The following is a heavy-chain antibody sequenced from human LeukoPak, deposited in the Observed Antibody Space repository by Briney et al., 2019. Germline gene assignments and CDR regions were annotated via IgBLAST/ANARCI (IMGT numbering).Heavy chain of an antibody. CDR2: IYYSGST. Sequence: PGGSLRLSCAASGFTVSSNYMSWVRQPPGKGLEWIGSIYYSGSTYYNPSLKSRVTISVDTSKNQFSLKLSSVTAADTAVYYCASLLTGYSSGWHPGGDAFDIWGQGTMVTVSS. J-gene: IGHJ3*02. D-gene: IGHD6-19*01. CDR3: ASLLTGYSSGWHPGGDAFDI. V-gene: IGHV4-39*01. CDR1: GFTVSSNY.